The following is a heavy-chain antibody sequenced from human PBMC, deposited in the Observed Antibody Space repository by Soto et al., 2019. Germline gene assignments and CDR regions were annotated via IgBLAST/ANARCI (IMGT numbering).Heavy chain of an antibody. D-gene: IGHD4-17*01. Sequence: GGSLRLSCAASGFTFSDYQMNWVRQAPGKGLEWILYISSSDNTIFYADSVKGRFTVSRDDANNSLYLQMDNLRGEDTAVYYCARFDYDSEYYHGMDVWGQGTTVTVSS. J-gene: IGHJ6*02. CDR3: ARFDYDSEYYHGMDV. V-gene: IGHV3-48*03. CDR1: GFTFSDYQ. CDR2: ISSSDNTI.